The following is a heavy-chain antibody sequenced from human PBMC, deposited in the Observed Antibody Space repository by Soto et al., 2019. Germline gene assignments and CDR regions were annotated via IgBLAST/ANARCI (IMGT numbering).Heavy chain of an antibody. D-gene: IGHD6-13*01. CDR1: GFTFSNYA. V-gene: IGHV3-23*01. CDR2: ISGSGGST. Sequence: EVPLLESGGGLVQPGGSLRLSCAASGFTFSNYAVTWVRQAPGKGLEWVSTISGSGGSTYYADSVKGRFTISRNNSKNPLNLQMNSRRAEDTAVYYCAKDQGSSWYEIDYWGQGTLVTVSS. J-gene: IGHJ4*02. CDR3: AKDQGSSWYEIDY.